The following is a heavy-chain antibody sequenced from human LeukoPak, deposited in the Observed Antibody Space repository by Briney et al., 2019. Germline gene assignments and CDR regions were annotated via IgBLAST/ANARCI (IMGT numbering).Heavy chain of an antibody. CDR2: INWNSGSI. CDR1: GFTFDDYA. D-gene: IGHD3-10*01. CDR3: AKLSAGSENDY. V-gene: IGHV3-9*01. Sequence: GRSLRLSCAASGFTFDDYAMHWVRQVPGKGPEWVAGINWNSGSIDYADSVKGRFTISRDNAKNNLYLQMNSLRSEDTALYYCAKLSAGSENDYWGQGTLVTVSS. J-gene: IGHJ4*02.